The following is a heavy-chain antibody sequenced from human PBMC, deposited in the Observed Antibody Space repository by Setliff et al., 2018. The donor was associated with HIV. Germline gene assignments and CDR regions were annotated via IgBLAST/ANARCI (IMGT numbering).Heavy chain of an antibody. CDR3: ARCYYNFWSGYPLDYMDV. CDR2: IYTSGST. Sequence: SETLSLTCTVSGGSISSHYWSWIRQPPGKGLEWIGHIYTSGSTNYNPSLKSRVTMSVGTSKYQFSLKLSSVTAADTAVYYCARCYYNFWSGYPLDYMDVWGKGTTVTVS. J-gene: IGHJ6*03. CDR1: GGSISSHY. V-gene: IGHV4-4*08. D-gene: IGHD3-3*01.